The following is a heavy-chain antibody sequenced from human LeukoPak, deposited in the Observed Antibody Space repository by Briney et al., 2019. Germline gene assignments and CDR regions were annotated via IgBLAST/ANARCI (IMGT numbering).Heavy chain of an antibody. J-gene: IGHJ6*03. CDR3: ARVDRYYFYLDV. Sequence: ASVKVSCKASGGTSSTYTITWVRQAPGQGLEWMGGIIPIFRTPNYAQKFQGRVTVTTDESTSTAYMELSSLKSDDTAIYYCARVDRYYFYLDVWGKGTTVTVSS. V-gene: IGHV1-69*05. CDR1: GGTSSTYT. CDR2: IIPIFRTP.